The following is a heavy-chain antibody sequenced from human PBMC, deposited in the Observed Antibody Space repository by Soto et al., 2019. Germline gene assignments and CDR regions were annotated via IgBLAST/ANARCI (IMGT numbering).Heavy chain of an antibody. Sequence: SETLSLTCTVSGGSISSNNYYWGWIRQPPGKGLEWLEWIGTIYYSGSTYYNPSLKSRVTISVDTAKNQFSLKLSSVTAADTAVYYCARRGSASYHDPWGQGTLVTVSS. V-gene: IGHV4-39*01. J-gene: IGHJ5*02. CDR3: ARRGSASYHDP. CDR1: GGSISSNNYY. CDR2: IYYSGST. D-gene: IGHD3-10*01.